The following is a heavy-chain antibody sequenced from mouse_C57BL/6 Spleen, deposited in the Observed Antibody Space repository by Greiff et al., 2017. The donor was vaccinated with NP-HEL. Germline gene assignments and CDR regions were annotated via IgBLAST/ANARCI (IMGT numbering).Heavy chain of an antibody. J-gene: IGHJ3*01. D-gene: IGHD3-2*02. V-gene: IGHV1-80*01. CDR3: ARITAQATAY. CDR2: IYPGDGDT. CDR1: GYAFSSYW. Sequence: VQLQQSGAELVKPGASVKISCKASGYAFSSYWMNWVKLRPGKGLEWIGQIYPGDGDTNYNGKFKGKATLTADKSSSTAYMQLSSLTSEDSAVYFCARITAQATAYWGQGTLVTVSA.